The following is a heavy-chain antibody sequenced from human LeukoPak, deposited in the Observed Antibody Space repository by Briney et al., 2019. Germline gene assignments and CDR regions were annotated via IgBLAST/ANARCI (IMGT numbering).Heavy chain of an antibody. CDR2: IIPIFGTA. J-gene: IGHJ5*02. D-gene: IGHD6-6*01. CDR1: GYTFTGYY. Sequence: SVKVSCKASGYTFTGYYMHWVRQAPGQGLEWMGGIIPIFGTANYAQKFQGRVTITADESTSTAYMELSSLRSEDTAVYYCAREPISIAARPNWFDPWGQGTLVTVSS. CDR3: AREPISIAARPNWFDP. V-gene: IGHV1-69*13.